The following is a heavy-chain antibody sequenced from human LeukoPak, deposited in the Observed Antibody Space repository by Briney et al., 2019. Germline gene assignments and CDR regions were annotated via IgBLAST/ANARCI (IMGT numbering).Heavy chain of an antibody. V-gene: IGHV1-46*01. CDR1: GYTFTSYY. CDR3: ALTTVTTAAFDI. CDR2: INPSGGST. J-gene: IGHJ3*02. D-gene: IGHD4-17*01. Sequence: ASVKVSCKASGYTFTSYYMHWVRQAPGQGLEWMGIINPSGGSTSYAQKFQGRVTMTRDTSTSTVYMELSSLRSEDTAVYYCALTTVTTAAFDIWGQGTMVTVSS.